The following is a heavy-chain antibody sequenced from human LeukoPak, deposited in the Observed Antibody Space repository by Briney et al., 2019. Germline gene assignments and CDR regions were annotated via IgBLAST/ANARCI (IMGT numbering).Heavy chain of an antibody. CDR3: ARDRVDSSGYYYYYGIDV. D-gene: IGHD3-22*01. CDR2: LYTSGST. CDR1: DGSISTYF. Sequence: SETLSLTCTVSDGSISTYFWSWIRQPAGKGLEWIGRLYTSGSTNYSPSLKSRLTMSADTSKNQFSLNLRSVTAADTAIYYCARDRVDSSGYYYYYGIDVWGQGTAVTVSS. V-gene: IGHV4-4*07. J-gene: IGHJ6*02.